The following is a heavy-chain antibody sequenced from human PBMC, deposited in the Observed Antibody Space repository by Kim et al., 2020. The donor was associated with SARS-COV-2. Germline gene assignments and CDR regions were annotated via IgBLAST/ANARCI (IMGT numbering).Heavy chain of an antibody. V-gene: IGHV4-34*01. Sequence: SETLSLTCAVYGGSFSGYYWSWIRQPPGKGLEWIGEINHSGSTNYNPSLKSRVTISVDTSKNQFSLKLSSVTAADTAVYYCARVSTGATIAVAGKTRSRRLDYWGQGALVTVSS. CDR1: GGSFSGYY. CDR3: ARVSTGATIAVAGKTRSRRLDY. J-gene: IGHJ4*02. D-gene: IGHD6-19*01. CDR2: INHSGST.